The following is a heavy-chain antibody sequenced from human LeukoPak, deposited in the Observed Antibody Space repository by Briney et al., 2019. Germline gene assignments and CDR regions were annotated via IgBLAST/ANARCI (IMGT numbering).Heavy chain of an antibody. CDR2: INPSGGTT. Sequence: VASVKVSCKASGYIFTYYYMHWVRQAPGQGLEWMGIINPSGGTTNYAQKFQGRVTMTRDTSTSTVYMELSSLRAEDTAVYYCARGWYYYDSSGYYYPNWFDPWGQGTLVTVSS. CDR3: ARGWYYYDSSGYYYPNWFDP. D-gene: IGHD3-22*01. CDR1: GYIFTYYY. V-gene: IGHV1-46*01. J-gene: IGHJ5*02.